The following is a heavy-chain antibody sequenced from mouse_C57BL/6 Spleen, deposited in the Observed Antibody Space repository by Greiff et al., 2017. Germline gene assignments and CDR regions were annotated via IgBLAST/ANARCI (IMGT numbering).Heavy chain of an antibody. Sequence: EVQLVESGPGLVKPSQSLSLTCSVTGYSITSGYYWNWIRQFPGNKLEWMGYISYDGSNNYNPSLKNRISITRDTSKNQFFLKLNSVTTEDTATYYCAREDGYYADWGQGTTLTVSS. CDR3: AREDGYYAD. CDR2: ISYDGSN. CDR1: GYSITSGYY. J-gene: IGHJ2*01. D-gene: IGHD2-3*01. V-gene: IGHV3-6*01.